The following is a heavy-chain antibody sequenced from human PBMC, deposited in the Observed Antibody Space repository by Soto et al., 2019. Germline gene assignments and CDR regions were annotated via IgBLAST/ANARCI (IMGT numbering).Heavy chain of an antibody. CDR3: ARDCSSTSCYAYP. CDR2: IIPILGIA. J-gene: IGHJ5*02. CDR1: GGTFSSYT. D-gene: IGHD2-2*01. V-gene: IGHV1-69*08. Sequence: QVQLVQSGAEVKKPGSSVKVSCKVSGGTFSSYTISWVRQAPGQGLEWMGRIIPILGIANYAQKFQGRVTITADKSTSTAYMELSSLRSEDTAVYYCARDCSSTSCYAYPWGQGTLVTVSS.